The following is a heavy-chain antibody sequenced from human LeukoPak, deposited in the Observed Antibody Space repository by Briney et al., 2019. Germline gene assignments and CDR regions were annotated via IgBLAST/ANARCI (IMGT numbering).Heavy chain of an antibody. J-gene: IGHJ4*02. V-gene: IGHV3-43*02. CDR3: AKLQEVIDNYGYPFCY. Sequence: PGGSLRLSCAASGFTFDDYAMQWVRQAPGKGLEWVSLISGDGGSTYYADSVKGRFTISRDNSKNSLYLQMNSLRTEDTALYYCAKLQEVIDNYGYPFCYWGQGTLFTVSS. D-gene: IGHD5-18*01. CDR2: ISGDGGST. CDR1: GFTFDDYA.